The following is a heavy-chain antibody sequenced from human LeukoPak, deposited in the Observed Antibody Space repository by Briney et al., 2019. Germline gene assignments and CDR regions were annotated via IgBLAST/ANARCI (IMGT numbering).Heavy chain of an antibody. CDR2: IYYSGST. Sequence: PSETLSLTCTVSGGSISSGGYYWSWIRQHPGKGLEWIGYIYYSGSTYYNPSLKSRVTISVDTSKNQFSLKLSSVTAADTAVYYCAREPYSSSWYGYFDYWGQGTLVTVSS. CDR1: GGSISSGGYY. V-gene: IGHV4-31*03. J-gene: IGHJ4*02. CDR3: AREPYSSSWYGYFDY. D-gene: IGHD6-13*01.